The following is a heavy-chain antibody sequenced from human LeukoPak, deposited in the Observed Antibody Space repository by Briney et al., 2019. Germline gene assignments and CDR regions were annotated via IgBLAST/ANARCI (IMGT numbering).Heavy chain of an antibody. Sequence: GGSLRLSCVASGFTFSTDNMNWVRQAPGKGLDWVAFIDAGGNYIQYADSVKGRFTISRDNAQNSLFLEVNSLRVEDTAVYYCARDKGLAIRAYDIWGQGTMVTVSS. CDR3: ARDKGLAIRAYDI. CDR2: IDAGGNYI. D-gene: IGHD3-9*01. J-gene: IGHJ3*02. CDR1: GFTFSTDN. V-gene: IGHV3-21*06.